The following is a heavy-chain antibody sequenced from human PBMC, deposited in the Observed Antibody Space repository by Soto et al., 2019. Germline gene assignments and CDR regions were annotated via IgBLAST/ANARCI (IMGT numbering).Heavy chain of an antibody. Sequence: GASVKVSCKASGYTFTSYDINWVRQAAGQGLEWMAWMDPKSSDKGYAQKFQGRVTLTKDTSISTAYMELSSLRSEDTAVYYCARNEGAHGWFGGVIIRPWFDPWGQGTLVTVSS. J-gene: IGHJ5*02. D-gene: IGHD3-10*01. CDR2: MDPKSSDK. CDR3: ARNEGAHGWFGGVIIRPWFDP. CDR1: GYTFTSYD. V-gene: IGHV1-8*01.